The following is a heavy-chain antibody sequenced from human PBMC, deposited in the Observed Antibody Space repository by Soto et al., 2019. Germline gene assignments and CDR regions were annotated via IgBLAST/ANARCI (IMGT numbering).Heavy chain of an antibody. V-gene: IGHV2-5*02. CDR1: GFSLSTSGVG. CDR2: IYWDDDK. D-gene: IGHD6-19*01. Sequence: QITLKESGPPLVKPTQTLTLTCTFSGFSLSTSGVGVGWIRQPPGKALEWLALIYWDDDKRYSPSLKSRLTITKDTSKTQVVLTMTNMDPVDTATYYCAHRRLGQAVAGFDYWGQGTLVTVSS. CDR3: AHRRLGQAVAGFDY. J-gene: IGHJ4*02.